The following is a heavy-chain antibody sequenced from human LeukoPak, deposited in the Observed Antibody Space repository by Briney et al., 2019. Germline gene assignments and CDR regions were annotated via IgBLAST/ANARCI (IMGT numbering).Heavy chain of an antibody. Sequence: PSETLSLTCTVSGGSISSYYWSRIRQPPGKGLEWIGYIYYSGSTNYNPSLKSRVTISVDTSKNQFSLKLSSVTAADTAVYYCARVNRDSSGWYGGFDYWGQGTLVTVSS. CDR2: IYYSGST. CDR3: ARVNRDSSGWYGGFDY. CDR1: GGSISSYY. J-gene: IGHJ4*02. D-gene: IGHD6-19*01. V-gene: IGHV4-59*01.